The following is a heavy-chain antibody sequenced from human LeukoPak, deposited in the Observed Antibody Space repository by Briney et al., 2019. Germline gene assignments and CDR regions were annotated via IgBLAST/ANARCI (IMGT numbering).Heavy chain of an antibody. Sequence: GGSLSLSCTASGFTYGDFAMSWFRQAPGKGLVWVGFIRSKADGGTTEYAASVKGRFTISRDDSKSIAYLQMNSLKTEDTAVYYCTRDRSSWYITLNYFDYWGQGTLVTVSS. CDR3: TRDRSSWYITLNYFDY. V-gene: IGHV3-49*03. CDR2: IRSKADGGTT. J-gene: IGHJ4*02. CDR1: GFTYGDFA. D-gene: IGHD6-13*01.